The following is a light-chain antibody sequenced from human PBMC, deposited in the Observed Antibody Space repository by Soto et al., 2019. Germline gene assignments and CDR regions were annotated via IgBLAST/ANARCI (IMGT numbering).Light chain of an antibody. CDR3: GTWDSSLSAVV. CDR1: SSNIGNNY. V-gene: IGLV1-51*01. Sequence: QTVVTQPPSVSAAPGQKVIISCSGSSSNIGNNYVSWYQQLPGTAPKLLIYDINKRPSGIPDRFSGSKSGTSATLGITGLQTGDEADYYCGTWDSSLSAVVFGGGTQLTVL. J-gene: IGLJ2*01. CDR2: DIN.